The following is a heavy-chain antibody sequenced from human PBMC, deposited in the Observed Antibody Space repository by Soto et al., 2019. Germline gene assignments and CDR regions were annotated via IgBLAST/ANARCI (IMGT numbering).Heavy chain of an antibody. CDR2: IYYSGST. Sequence: QLQLQESGPGLVKPSETLSLTCTVSGGSISSSSYYWGWIRQPPGKGLEWIGSIYYSGSTYYNPSLKSRVTISVDTSKNQFSLKLSSVTAADTAVYYCARHMGRTYGDYVLGYFQHWGQGTLVTVSS. D-gene: IGHD4-17*01. CDR3: ARHMGRTYGDYVLGYFQH. J-gene: IGHJ1*01. CDR1: GGSISSSSYY. V-gene: IGHV4-39*01.